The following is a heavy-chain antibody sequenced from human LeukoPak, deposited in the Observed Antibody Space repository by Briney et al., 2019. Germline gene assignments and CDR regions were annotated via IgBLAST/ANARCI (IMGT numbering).Heavy chain of an antibody. CDR2: IYGADYTT. Sequence: GESLKISCKGSGYSLIGWVRQMPGKGLEWMGVIYGADYTTIYSPPFHGQITISADKSISTAYLQWTSLKASDTAMYYCARRPAGTRTFDYWGQGALVTVSS. CDR1: GYSL. D-gene: IGHD1-7*01. V-gene: IGHV5-51*01. CDR3: ARRPAGTRTFDY. J-gene: IGHJ4*02.